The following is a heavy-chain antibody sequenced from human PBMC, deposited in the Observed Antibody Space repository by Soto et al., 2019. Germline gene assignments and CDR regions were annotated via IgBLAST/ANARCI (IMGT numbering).Heavy chain of an antibody. J-gene: IGHJ4*02. CDR3: ARGSAGIAVAGTFHRSVPAFDY. V-gene: IGHV4-34*01. CDR1: GGSFSGYY. Sequence: SETLSLTCAVYGGSFSGYYWSWIRQPPGKGLEWIGEINHSGSTNYNPSLKSRVTISVDTSKNQFSLKLSSVTAADTAVYYCARGSAGIAVAGTFHRSVPAFDYWGQGTLVTVSS. CDR2: INHSGST. D-gene: IGHD6-19*01.